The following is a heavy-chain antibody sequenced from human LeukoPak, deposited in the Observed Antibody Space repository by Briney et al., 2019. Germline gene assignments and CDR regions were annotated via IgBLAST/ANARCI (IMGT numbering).Heavy chain of an antibody. V-gene: IGHV3-48*01. D-gene: IGHD1/OR15-1a*01. Sequence: LRLSCADSGFTFSRHTMNWVRQAPGKGLEWISYISSSSDIIFYADSVKGRFTISRDNAKNTLYLQMNSLRVEDTAVYYCAREWNSRARFDYWGQGSLVTVSS. CDR3: AREWNSRARFDY. CDR1: GFTFSRHT. CDR2: ISSSSDII. J-gene: IGHJ4*02.